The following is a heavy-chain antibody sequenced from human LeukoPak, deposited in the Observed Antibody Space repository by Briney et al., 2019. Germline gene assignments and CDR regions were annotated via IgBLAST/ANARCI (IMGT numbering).Heavy chain of an antibody. Sequence: PSETLSLTCTVSGGSISTYYWSWIRQPPGKGLEWIGYIYYTGSTNYNPSLKSRVTITVDTSKNQFSLKLSSVTAADTAAYYCARDVGPEYYFDFWGQGTLVTVSS. D-gene: IGHD3/OR15-3a*01. CDR2: IYYTGST. J-gene: IGHJ4*02. CDR1: GGSISTYY. CDR3: ARDVGPEYYFDF. V-gene: IGHV4-59*01.